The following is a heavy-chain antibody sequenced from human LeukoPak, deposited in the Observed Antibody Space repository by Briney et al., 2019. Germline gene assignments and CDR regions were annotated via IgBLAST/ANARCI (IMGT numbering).Heavy chain of an antibody. D-gene: IGHD4/OR15-4a*01. CDR3: ARASRPGGGPWSQLNVFDI. V-gene: IGHV1-69*13. CDR1: GGTFSSYA. Sequence: VASVKVSCKASGGTFSSYAISWVRQAPGQGLEWMGGIIPIFGTANYAQKFQGRVTITADESTSTAYMELSSLRSEDTAVYYCARASRPGGGPWSQLNVFDIWGQGTMVTVSS. CDR2: IIPIFGTA. J-gene: IGHJ3*02.